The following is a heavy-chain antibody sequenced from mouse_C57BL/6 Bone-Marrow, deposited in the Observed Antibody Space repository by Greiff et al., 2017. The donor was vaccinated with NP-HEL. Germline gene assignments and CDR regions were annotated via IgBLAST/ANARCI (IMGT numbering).Heavy chain of an antibody. V-gene: IGHV7-3*01. CDR1: GFTFTDYY. CDR2: IRNKANGYTT. CDR3: ARYILTGTDWYFDV. J-gene: IGHJ1*03. D-gene: IGHD4-1*01. Sequence: EVMLVESGGGLVQPGGSLSLSCAASGFTFTDYYMSWVRQPPGKALEWLGFIRNKANGYTTEYSASVKGRFTISRANSQSILYLQMNALRAEDSATYYCARYILTGTDWYFDVWGTGTTVTVSS.